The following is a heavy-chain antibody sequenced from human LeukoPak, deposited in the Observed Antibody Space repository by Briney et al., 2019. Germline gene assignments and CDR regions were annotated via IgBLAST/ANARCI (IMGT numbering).Heavy chain of an antibody. J-gene: IGHJ6*02. V-gene: IGHV4-39*07. CDR1: GGSISSSSYY. CDR2: IYYSGST. Sequence: SETLSLTCTVSGGSISSSSYYWGWIRQSPGRGLEWIGTIYYSGSTNYNPSLKSRVTISVDTSENQFSLRLSSVTAADTAVYYCARSGGLLWFGELLPPYYYYGMDVWGQGTTVTVSS. CDR3: ARSGGLLWFGELLPPYYYYGMDV. D-gene: IGHD3-10*01.